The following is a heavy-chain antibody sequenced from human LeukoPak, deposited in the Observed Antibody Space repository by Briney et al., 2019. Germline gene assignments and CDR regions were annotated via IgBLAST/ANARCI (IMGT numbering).Heavy chain of an antibody. CDR3: ARSYSGFGYALHDY. D-gene: IGHD1-26*01. CDR1: GYTFTDYY. CDR2: INPNSGGT. J-gene: IGHJ4*02. Sequence: ASVKVSCKASGYTFTDYYMHWVRQAPGQGLEWMGWINPNSGGTNYAQNFQGRVTMTRDTSISTAYMELSSLRSGDTAMYYCARSYSGFGYALHDYWGQGTLVTVSS. V-gene: IGHV1-2*02.